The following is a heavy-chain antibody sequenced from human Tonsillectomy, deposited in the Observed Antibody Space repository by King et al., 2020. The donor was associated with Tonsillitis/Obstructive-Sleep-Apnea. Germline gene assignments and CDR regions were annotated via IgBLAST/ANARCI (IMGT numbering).Heavy chain of an antibody. V-gene: IGHV5-51*01. CDR2: IYPGDSDT. J-gene: IGHJ5*02. CDR1: GYRFTSYW. D-gene: IGHD3-16*02. CDR3: ARAGGQGVIPNWFDP. Sequence: VQLVESGAEVKKPGESLKISCKGSGYRFTSYWIGWVRQMPGKGLEWMGIIYPGDSDTRYSPSFQGQVTISADKSVSTAYLQWSSLKASDTAIYYCARAGGQGVIPNWFDPWGQGTLVTVSS.